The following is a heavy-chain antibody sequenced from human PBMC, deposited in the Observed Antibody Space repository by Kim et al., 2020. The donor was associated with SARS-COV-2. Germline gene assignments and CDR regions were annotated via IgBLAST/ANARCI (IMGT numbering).Heavy chain of an antibody. CDR3: ARGRYYGSGSPSMDV. D-gene: IGHD3-10*01. V-gene: IGHV3-11*06. J-gene: IGHJ6*02. Sequence: DYVKCQLTITRDNAKTSLYLKMNSLRAEDTAVYYCARGRYYGSGSPSMDVWGQGTTVTVSS.